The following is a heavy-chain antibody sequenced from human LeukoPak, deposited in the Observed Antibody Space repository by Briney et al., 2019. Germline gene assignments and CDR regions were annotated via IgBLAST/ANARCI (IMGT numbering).Heavy chain of an antibody. CDR1: GYTFTSYA. CDR3: AIQLLIGGYDY. CDR2: INAGNGNT. J-gene: IGHJ4*02. Sequence: ASVKVSCKASGYTFTSYAMHWARQAPGQRLEWMGWINAGNGNTKYSQKFQGRVTITRDTSASTAYMELSSLRSEDTAVYYCAIQLLIGGYDYWGQGTLVTVSS. D-gene: IGHD2-2*01. V-gene: IGHV1-3*01.